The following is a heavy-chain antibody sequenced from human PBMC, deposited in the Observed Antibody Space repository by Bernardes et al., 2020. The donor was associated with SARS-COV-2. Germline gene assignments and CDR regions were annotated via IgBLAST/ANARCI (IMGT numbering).Heavy chain of an antibody. CDR1: GGTFSSYA. CDR2: IIPIFGTA. V-gene: IGHV1-69*13. CDR3: ARDLNTIFGVVLIYGMDV. Sequence: SVKVSCKASGGTFSSYAISWVRQAPGQGLEWMGGIIPIFGTANYAQKLQGRVTITADESTSTAYMELSSLRSEDTAVYYCARDLNTIFGVVLIYGMDVWGQGTTVTVSS. D-gene: IGHD3-3*01. J-gene: IGHJ6*02.